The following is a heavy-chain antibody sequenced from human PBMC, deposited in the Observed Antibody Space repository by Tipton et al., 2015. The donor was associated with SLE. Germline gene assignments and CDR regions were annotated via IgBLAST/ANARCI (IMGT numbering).Heavy chain of an antibody. CDR2: IWYDGSNK. J-gene: IGHJ4*02. V-gene: IGHV3-33*01. D-gene: IGHD3-22*01. CDR3: ARGASYYYDSSGYYYVDFFDY. Sequence: SLRLSCAASGFTFSSYGMHWVRQAPGKGLEWVAVIWYDGSNKYYADSVKGRFTISRDNSKNTLYLQMNSLRAEDTAVYYCARGASYYYDSSGYYYVDFFDYWCQGTLVTVSS. CDR1: GFTFSSYG.